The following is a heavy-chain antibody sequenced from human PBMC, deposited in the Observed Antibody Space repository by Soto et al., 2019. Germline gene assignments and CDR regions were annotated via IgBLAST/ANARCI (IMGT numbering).Heavy chain of an antibody. Sequence: EVQLLESGGGLVQPGGSLRLSCAASGFTFSNSAMSWVRQAQGKGLEWVSAISGSGGSAYYADSVKGRFTMSRDNSNNTLYLQMNSLRAEDTAVYYCAGIVVVTKGTTDRRGAFDIWGQGTMVTVSS. V-gene: IGHV3-23*01. CDR2: ISGSGGSA. D-gene: IGHD3-22*01. J-gene: IGHJ3*02. CDR3: AGIVVVTKGTTDRRGAFDI. CDR1: GFTFSNSA.